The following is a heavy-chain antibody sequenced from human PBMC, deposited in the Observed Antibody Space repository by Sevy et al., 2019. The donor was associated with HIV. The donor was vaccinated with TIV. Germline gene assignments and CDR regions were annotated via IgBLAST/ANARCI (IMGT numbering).Heavy chain of an antibody. Sequence: GGSLRLSCAASGFTFSDYYMSWIRQVPGKGPEWVSYINNSSRFINYVDSVKGRFTISRDNAKNSLYLQMNSLRAGDTAVYYCARGKVLFDYWGQGTLVTVSS. J-gene: IGHJ4*02. CDR2: INNSSRFI. CDR1: GFTFSDYY. V-gene: IGHV3-11*06. CDR3: ARGKVLFDY.